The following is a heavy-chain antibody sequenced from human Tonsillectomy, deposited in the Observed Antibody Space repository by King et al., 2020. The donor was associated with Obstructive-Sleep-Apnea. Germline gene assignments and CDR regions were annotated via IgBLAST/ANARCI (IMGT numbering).Heavy chain of an antibody. Sequence: VQLQQSDPGLVRPAQTLPLTCAISGDSVSSYSDVGSGMRQTPARGVKWKGSTYYRCKCYNDYALSVKRRITIHSDTSKKQYSLQLNSVTPEYTAVYYCARGNIAAPGAWFDPWGQGTLVTVSS. CDR1: GDSVSSYSDV. CDR2: TYYRCKCYN. D-gene: IGHD6-25*01. J-gene: IGHJ5*02. V-gene: IGHV6-1*01. CDR3: ARGNIAAPGAWFDP.